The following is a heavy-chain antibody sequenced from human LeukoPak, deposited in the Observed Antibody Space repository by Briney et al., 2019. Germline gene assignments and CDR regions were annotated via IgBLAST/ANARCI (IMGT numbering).Heavy chain of an antibody. CDR1: GGSISSYY. D-gene: IGHD3-22*01. CDR2: IYTSGST. V-gene: IGHV4-4*07. Sequence: PSETLSLTCTVSGGSISSYYWSWIRQPAGKGLEWIGRIYTSGSTNYNPSLKSRVTMSVDTSKNQFSLKLSSVTAADTAVYYCARHLWDSSGSNWFDPWGQGTLVTVSS. CDR3: ARHLWDSSGSNWFDP. J-gene: IGHJ5*02.